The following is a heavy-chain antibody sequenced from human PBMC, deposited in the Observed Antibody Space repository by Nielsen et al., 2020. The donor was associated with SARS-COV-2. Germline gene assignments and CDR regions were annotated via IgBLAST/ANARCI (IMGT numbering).Heavy chain of an antibody. V-gene: IGHV3-30*03. J-gene: IGHJ5*02. Sequence: GESLKISCAASGFTFSSYGMHWVRQAPGKGLEWVAVISYDGSNKYYADSVKGRFTISRDNSKNTLYLQMNSLRAEDTAVYYCARVNIGIIVGATEWFDPWGQGTLVTVSS. CDR2: ISYDGSNK. CDR1: GFTFSSYG. D-gene: IGHD1-26*01. CDR3: ARVNIGIIVGATEWFDP.